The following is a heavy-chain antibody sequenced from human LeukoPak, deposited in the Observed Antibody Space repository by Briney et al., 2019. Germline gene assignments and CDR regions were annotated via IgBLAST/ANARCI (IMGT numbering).Heavy chain of an antibody. CDR1: GDSITSYY. V-gene: IGHV4-59*01. CDR3: ARGFGSSWYYLDY. CDR2: IYDSETT. Sequence: SETLSLTCTVSGDSITSYYWSWIRQAPGKGLEWIGYIYDSETTRYNPSLRSRVTISLDTSKKQFSLKLSSVTAADTAVYYCARGFGSSWYYLDYWGQGTLATVSS. J-gene: IGHJ4*02. D-gene: IGHD6-13*01.